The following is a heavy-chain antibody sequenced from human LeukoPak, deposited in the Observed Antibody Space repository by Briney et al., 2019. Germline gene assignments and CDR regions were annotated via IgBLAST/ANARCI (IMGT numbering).Heavy chain of an antibody. J-gene: IGHJ4*02. V-gene: IGHV3-66*04. Sequence: GGSLRLSCAASGFTVSSNYMSWVRQAPGKGLEWVSVIYSGGSTYYADSVKGRFTISRHNSKNTLYLQMNSLRAEDTAVYYCARQIAYYYDSSGYYTTDYWGQGTLVTVSS. CDR3: ARQIAYYYDSSGYYTTDY. CDR1: GFTVSSNY. D-gene: IGHD3-22*01. CDR2: IYSGGST.